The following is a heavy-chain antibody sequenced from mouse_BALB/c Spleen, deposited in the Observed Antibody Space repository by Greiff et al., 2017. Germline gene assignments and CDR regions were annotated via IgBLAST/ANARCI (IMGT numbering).Heavy chain of an antibody. D-gene: IGHD2-2*01. V-gene: IGHV5-6-5*01. CDR3: ARGYGYDGPLYAMDY. Sequence: EVHLVESGGGLVKPGGSLKLSCAASGFTFSSYAMSWVRQTPEKRLEWVASISSGGSTYYPDSVKGRFTISRDNARNILYLQMSSLRSEDTAMYYCARGYGYDGPLYAMDYWGQGTSVTVSS. CDR2: ISSGGST. J-gene: IGHJ4*01. CDR1: GFTFSSYA.